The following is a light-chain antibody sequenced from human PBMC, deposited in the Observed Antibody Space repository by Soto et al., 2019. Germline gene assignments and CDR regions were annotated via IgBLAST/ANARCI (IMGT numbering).Light chain of an antibody. CDR1: QSVTTW. CDR3: QQDSIYPIT. CDR2: KAS. J-gene: IGKJ4*01. V-gene: IGKV1-5*03. Sequence: DIHRTQSPSTLSASVGDRVTITCRASQSVTTWLAWYQQKPGKAPKLLIYKASNLESGLPSRFTGSGSGTEFTLTISSLQSDDFATYYCQQDSIYPITFGEGTKVDIK.